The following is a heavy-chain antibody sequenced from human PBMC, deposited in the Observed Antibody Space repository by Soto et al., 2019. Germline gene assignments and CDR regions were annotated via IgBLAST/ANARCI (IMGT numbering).Heavy chain of an antibody. J-gene: IGHJ6*02. D-gene: IGHD2-15*01. Sequence: ASVKVSCKASGYTFTSYYMHWERQAPGQGLEWMGIINPSGGSTSYTQKFQGRVTMTRDTSTSTVYMELSSLRSEDTAVYYCARVDTAMTGGYCSGGSCYSAFYYYYGMDVWGQGTTVTVSS. CDR2: INPSGGST. CDR3: ARVDTAMTGGYCSGGSCYSAFYYYYGMDV. CDR1: GYTFTSYY. V-gene: IGHV1-46*01.